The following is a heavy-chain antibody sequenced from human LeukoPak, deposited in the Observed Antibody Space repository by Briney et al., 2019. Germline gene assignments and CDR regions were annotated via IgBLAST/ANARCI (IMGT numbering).Heavy chain of an antibody. Sequence: PGGSLRLSCAASGFTFSSYGIHWVRQAPGKGLEWVTILWYDGSNKYYADSVKGRFTISRDTSKNTVYLQMNSLRPEDTAVYYCARSQGSTYNPRSGFDYWGQGTLVTVSS. V-gene: IGHV3-33*01. CDR1: GFTFSSYG. CDR3: ARSQGSTYNPRSGFDY. J-gene: IGHJ4*02. D-gene: IGHD1-14*01. CDR2: LWYDGSNK.